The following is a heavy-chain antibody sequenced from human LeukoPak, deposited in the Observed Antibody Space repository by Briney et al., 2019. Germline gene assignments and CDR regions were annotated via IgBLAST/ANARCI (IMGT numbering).Heavy chain of an antibody. CDR1: GYTFTSYD. V-gene: IGHV1-8*01. CDR2: MNPNSGNT. J-gene: IGHJ3*01. D-gene: IGHD6-13*01. CDR3: ASRSSRIAAQDAFDV. Sequence: VASVKVSCKASGYTFTSYDINWVRQAPGQGLEWMGWMNPNSGNTGYAQKFQGRVTMTRNTSISTAYMELSSLRSEDTAVYYCASRSSRIAAQDAFDVWGQGTMVTVSS.